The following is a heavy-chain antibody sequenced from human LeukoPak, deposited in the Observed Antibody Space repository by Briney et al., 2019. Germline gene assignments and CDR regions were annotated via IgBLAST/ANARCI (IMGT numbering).Heavy chain of an antibody. Sequence: SVKVSCKASGGTFSSYAISWVRQAPGQGLEWMGRIIPILGIANYAQKFQGRVTITADKSTGTAYMELSSLRSEDTAVYYCARDRSPYSIVTPPTGLDYWGQGTLVTVSS. CDR2: IIPILGIA. CDR3: ARDRSPYSIVTPPTGLDY. D-gene: IGHD4-23*01. V-gene: IGHV1-69*04. J-gene: IGHJ4*02. CDR1: GGTFSSYA.